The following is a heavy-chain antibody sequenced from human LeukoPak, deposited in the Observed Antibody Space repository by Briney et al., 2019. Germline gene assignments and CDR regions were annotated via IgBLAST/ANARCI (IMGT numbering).Heavy chain of an antibody. Sequence: GGSLRLSCAASGFTFSRFAMTWVRQAQGKGLECVSAISGSGGSTYYADSVKGRFTISRDNSKNTLYLQMNSLRAEDTAVYYCAKDHGDVLLWFGEPSYYFDYWGQGTLVTVSS. J-gene: IGHJ4*02. V-gene: IGHV3-23*01. D-gene: IGHD3-10*01. CDR2: ISGSGGST. CDR1: GFTFSRFA. CDR3: AKDHGDVLLWFGEPSYYFDY.